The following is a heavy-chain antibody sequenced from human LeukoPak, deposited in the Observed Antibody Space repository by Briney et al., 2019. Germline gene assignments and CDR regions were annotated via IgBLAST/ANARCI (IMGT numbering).Heavy chain of an antibody. Sequence: GGSLRLSCAISGFAGSSNFMSWVRQAPGKGLEWVSLIYDGAGDTYYADSVKGRFTISRDTSKNTLYLQMSSLGAEDTAMYYCAARRAGTCNLWFVYWGQGTLVTVSS. CDR2: IYDGAGDT. J-gene: IGHJ4*02. V-gene: IGHV3-66*02. D-gene: IGHD6-13*01. CDR1: GFAGSSNF. CDR3: AARRAGTCNLWFVY.